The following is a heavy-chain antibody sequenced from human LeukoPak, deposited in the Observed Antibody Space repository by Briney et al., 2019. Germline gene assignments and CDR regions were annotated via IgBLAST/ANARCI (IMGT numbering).Heavy chain of an antibody. J-gene: IGHJ5*02. Sequence: SGPTLVKPTQTLTLTCTFSGFSLTTSGVGVGWIRQPPGKALEWPALIYWNDDKRYSPSLKSRLTITKDTSTNQVVLRMINMDPVDTATYYCAHTSGYLNCFDPWGQGTLVTVSS. CDR1: GFSLTTSGVG. D-gene: IGHD3-3*01. CDR3: AHTSGYLNCFDP. V-gene: IGHV2-5*01. CDR2: IYWNDDK.